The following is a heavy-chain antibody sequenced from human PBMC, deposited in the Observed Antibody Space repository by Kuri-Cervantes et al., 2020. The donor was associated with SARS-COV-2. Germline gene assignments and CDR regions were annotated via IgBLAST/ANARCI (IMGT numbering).Heavy chain of an antibody. Sequence: GESLKISCAASGFMFSSYSMNWVRQAPGKGLEWVSSISSSSSYIYYADSVKGRFTISRDNAKNSLYLQMNSLRAEDTAVYYCAKEGAMVRGVILAFDYWGQGTLVTVSS. V-gene: IGHV3-21*04. J-gene: IGHJ4*02. CDR3: AKEGAMVRGVILAFDY. CDR2: ISSSSSYI. CDR1: GFMFSSYS. D-gene: IGHD3-10*01.